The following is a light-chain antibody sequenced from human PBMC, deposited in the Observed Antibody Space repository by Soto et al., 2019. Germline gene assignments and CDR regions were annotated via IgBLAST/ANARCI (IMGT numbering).Light chain of an antibody. J-gene: IGKJ5*01. CDR1: HSISSY. CDR2: AAS. V-gene: IGKV1-39*01. CDR3: QPSYSTPSIT. Sequence: DLPLTQSPSSLSASVLDRGTITCLSSHSISSYLNFYHHKPGKAPKLLIYAASSLQSGVPSRFSGSGSGTDFTLTISSLQPEDFAPYYCQPSYSTPSITFGQGTRLEN.